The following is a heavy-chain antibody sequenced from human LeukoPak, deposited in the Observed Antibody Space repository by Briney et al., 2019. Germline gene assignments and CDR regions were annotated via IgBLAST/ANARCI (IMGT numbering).Heavy chain of an antibody. V-gene: IGHV3-23*01. CDR1: GFTFSTYA. CDR2: IGGGGPTT. CDR3: ARGFLGGTDQYFDS. Sequence: GGSLRLSCEASGFTFSTYAMNWVRQAPAKGLEWVSTIGGGGPTTDYADSVKDRFTISRDNSKNTLYLQMNSLRAEDTAVYFCARGFLGGTDQYFDSWGQGTLVTVSS. J-gene: IGHJ4*02. D-gene: IGHD6-19*01.